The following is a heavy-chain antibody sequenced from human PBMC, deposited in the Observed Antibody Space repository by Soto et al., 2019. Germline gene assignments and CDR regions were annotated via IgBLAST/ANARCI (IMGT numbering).Heavy chain of an antibody. CDR2: ISGSGGST. D-gene: IGHD3-22*01. V-gene: IGHV3-23*01. Sequence: LRLSCAASGFTFSSYAMSWVRQAPGKGLEWVSAISGSGGSTYYADSVKGRFTISRDNSKNTLYLQMNSLRAEDTAVYYCAKDVNYYDSSGYIYWGQGILVTVSS. CDR3: AKDVNYYDSSGYIY. J-gene: IGHJ4*02. CDR1: GFTFSSYA.